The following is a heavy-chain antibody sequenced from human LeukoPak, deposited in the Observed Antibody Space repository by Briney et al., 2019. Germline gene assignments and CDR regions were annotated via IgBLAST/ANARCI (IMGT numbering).Heavy chain of an antibody. J-gene: IGHJ5*02. V-gene: IGHV4-4*02. Sequence: SETLSLTCAVSSGSISSSNWWSWVRQPPGKGLEWIGEIYHSGSTNYNPSLKNRVTISIDKSKNQFSLKMNSVTAADTAIYYCAKDSVQIPAGWFDPWGQGTLVTVSS. D-gene: IGHD2-2*01. CDR2: IYHSGST. CDR1: SGSISSSNW. CDR3: AKDSVQIPAGWFDP.